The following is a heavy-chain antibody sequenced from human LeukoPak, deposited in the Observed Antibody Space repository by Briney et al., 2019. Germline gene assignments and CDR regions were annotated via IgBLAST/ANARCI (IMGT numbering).Heavy chain of an antibody. J-gene: IGHJ5*02. CDR2: INTNTGNP. Sequence: ASVKVSCKASEYTFTSYAMNWVRQAPGQGLEWMGWINTNTGNPTYAQGFTGRFVFSLDTSVSTAYLQISSLKAEDTAVYYCARGNRIAMVRGVPSWFDPWGQGTLVTVSS. V-gene: IGHV7-4-1*02. CDR3: ARGNRIAMVRGVPSWFDP. CDR1: EYTFTSYA. D-gene: IGHD3-10*01.